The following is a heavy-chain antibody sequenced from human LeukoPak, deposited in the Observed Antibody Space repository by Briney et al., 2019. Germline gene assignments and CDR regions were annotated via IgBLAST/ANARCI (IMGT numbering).Heavy chain of an antibody. J-gene: IGHJ3*02. CDR1: GVSISSYY. D-gene: IGHD1-26*01. Sequence: SETLSLTCTVSGVSISSYYWSWIRQPPGKGLEWIGYIYYSGSTNYNPSLKSRVTISVDTSKNQFSLKLSSVTAADTAVYYCAREYSGSPSDGGAFDIWGQGTMVTVSS. V-gene: IGHV4-59*01. CDR2: IYYSGST. CDR3: AREYSGSPSDGGAFDI.